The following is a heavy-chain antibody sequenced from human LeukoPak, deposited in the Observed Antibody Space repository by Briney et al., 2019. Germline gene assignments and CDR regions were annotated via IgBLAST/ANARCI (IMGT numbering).Heavy chain of an antibody. Sequence: GGSLRLSCAASGFTFSAYSMNWVRQAPEKGLEWVSYIGSSSSPIYYADSVKGRFTISRDNAKNSLYLQMDSLRAEDTAVYYCATDQAYSFDYWGQGTLVTVSS. V-gene: IGHV3-48*01. CDR3: ATDQAYSFDY. CDR2: IGSSSSPI. J-gene: IGHJ4*02. D-gene: IGHD4-11*01. CDR1: GFTFSAYS.